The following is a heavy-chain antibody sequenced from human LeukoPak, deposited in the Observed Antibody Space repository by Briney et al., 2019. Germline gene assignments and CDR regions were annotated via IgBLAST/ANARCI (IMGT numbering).Heavy chain of an antibody. D-gene: IGHD5-12*01. Sequence: GGSLRLSCSASGFIFSTYTMYWVRQAPGKGLEFVSVINGDGRTTYYADSVKGRFTISRDNSKNTLYLQMNSLRAEDAAVYYCVGDQVDNVGWLTWGQGTRVTVSS. CDR1: GFIFSTYT. J-gene: IGHJ5*02. CDR2: INGDGRTT. CDR3: VGDQVDNVGWLT. V-gene: IGHV3-64D*06.